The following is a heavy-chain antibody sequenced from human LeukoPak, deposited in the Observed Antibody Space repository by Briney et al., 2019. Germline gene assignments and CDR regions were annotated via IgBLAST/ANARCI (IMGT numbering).Heavy chain of an antibody. J-gene: IGHJ6*03. CDR3: ARRAASDYYYYYYMDV. D-gene: IGHD2-15*01. V-gene: IGHV4-61*02. CDR2: IDTSGRA. Sequence: SETLSLTCTVSGGSISSGTYYWSWIRQPAGKGLEWIGRIDTSGRANYNPSLKSRVTISVDRSKNQFSLKLSSVTAADTAVYYCARRAASDYYYYYYMDVWGKGTKVTVSS. CDR1: GGSISSGTYY.